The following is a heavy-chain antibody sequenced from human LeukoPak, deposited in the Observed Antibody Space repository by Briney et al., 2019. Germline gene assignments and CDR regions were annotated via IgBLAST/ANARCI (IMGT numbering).Heavy chain of an antibody. V-gene: IGHV4-34*01. CDR1: GGSFSGYY. D-gene: IGHD6-19*01. CDR3: ARGSARIAVAWLPYLDH. Sequence: SETLPLTCAVYGGSFSGYYWSWIRQPPGKGLEWIGEINHSGSTNYNPSLKSRVTISVDTSKNQFSLKLSSVTAADTAVYYCARGSARIAVAWLPYLDHWGQGTLVTVSS. J-gene: IGHJ4*02. CDR2: INHSGST.